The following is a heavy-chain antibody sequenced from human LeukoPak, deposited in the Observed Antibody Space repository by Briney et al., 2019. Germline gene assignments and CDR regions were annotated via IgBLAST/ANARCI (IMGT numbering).Heavy chain of an antibody. CDR3: ARDISQPGAQGY. CDR2: ISSSSSNI. V-gene: IGHV3-48*01. D-gene: IGHD3-10*01. J-gene: IGHJ4*02. Sequence: GGSLRLSCAAAGFTFSSYRMNWVRQAPGKGLEWVSYISSSSSNIYYADAVKGRFTISRDNAKNPLYLQMNSLRAEDTAVYYCARDISQPGAQGYWGQGTLVTVSS. CDR1: GFTFSSYR.